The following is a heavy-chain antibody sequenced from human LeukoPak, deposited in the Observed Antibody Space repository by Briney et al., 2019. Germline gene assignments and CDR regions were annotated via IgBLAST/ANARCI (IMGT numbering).Heavy chain of an antibody. CDR3: ARVWFGEFAFDY. CDR1: GYTLTELS. V-gene: IGHV1-24*01. CDR2: FDPEDGET. Sequence: ASVKVSCKVSGYTLTELSMHWVRQAPGKGLEWVGGFDPEDGETIYAQKFQGRVTMTEDTSTDTAYMELSSLRSEDTAVYYCARVWFGEFAFDYWGQGTLVTVSS. J-gene: IGHJ4*02. D-gene: IGHD3-10*01.